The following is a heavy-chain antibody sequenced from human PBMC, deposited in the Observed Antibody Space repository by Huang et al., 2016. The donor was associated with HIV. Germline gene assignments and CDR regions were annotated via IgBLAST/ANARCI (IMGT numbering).Heavy chain of an antibody. CDR2: ISPCDSDT. Sequence: EVQLAQSGPEVKKPGESLKISCKGSGFSFTNYWIGWVRQLPGKGLEWIGIISPCDSDTNYSPSFPGQVTISADKSISTAYLQWRSLKASDTAMYYCVRSTSGYYYRTDYWGQGTLVTVSS. V-gene: IGHV5-51*01. D-gene: IGHD3-22*01. CDR3: VRSTSGYYYRTDY. CDR1: GFSFTNYW. J-gene: IGHJ4*02.